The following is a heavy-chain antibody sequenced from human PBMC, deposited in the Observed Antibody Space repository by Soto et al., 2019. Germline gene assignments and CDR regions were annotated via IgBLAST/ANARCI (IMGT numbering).Heavy chain of an antibody. Sequence: GGSLRLSCAASGFTFSSYAMSWVRQAPGKGLEWVSAISGSGGITYYADSVKGRFTISRDNSKNTLYLQMNSLRAEDTAVYYCAKWATYGSGSPSFDYWGQGTLVTVSS. CDR2: ISGSGGIT. CDR3: AKWATYGSGSPSFDY. V-gene: IGHV3-23*01. J-gene: IGHJ4*02. CDR1: GFTFSSYA. D-gene: IGHD3-10*01.